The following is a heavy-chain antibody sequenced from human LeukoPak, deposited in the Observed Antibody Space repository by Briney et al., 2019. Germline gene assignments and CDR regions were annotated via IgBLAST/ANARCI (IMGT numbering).Heavy chain of an antibody. CDR3: AREGQWRGEGWFDP. D-gene: IGHD3-10*01. J-gene: IGHJ5*02. CDR1: GFTFRTYS. V-gene: IGHV3-21*01. CDR2: ISSSSYI. Sequence: PGGSLRLSCEASGFTFRTYSMNWVRQAPGKGLEWVSSISSSSYIYYADSVKGRFTISRDNAKNSLYLQMNSLRAEDTAVYYCAREGQWRGEGWFDPWGQGTLVTVSS.